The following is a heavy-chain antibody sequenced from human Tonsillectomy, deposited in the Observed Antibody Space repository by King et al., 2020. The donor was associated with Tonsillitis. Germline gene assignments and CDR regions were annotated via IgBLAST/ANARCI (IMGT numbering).Heavy chain of an antibody. CDR1: GGTFSSYV. CDR2: IIPILGTA. V-gene: IGHV1-69*01. J-gene: IGHJ3*02. D-gene: IGHD2-2*01. Sequence: VQLVQSGAEVKKPGSSVKVSCKASGGTFSSYVISWVRQAPGQGLEWMGGIIPILGTANYAQKFQGRVTITADESTSTAYMDLSSLRSEDTAIYYRASPLAGYCSSATCRYAFDTGGQGTMVTVSS. CDR3: ASPLAGYCSSATCRYAFDT.